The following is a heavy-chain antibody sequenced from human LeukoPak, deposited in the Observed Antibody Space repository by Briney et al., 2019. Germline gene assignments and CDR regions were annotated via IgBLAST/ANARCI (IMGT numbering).Heavy chain of an antibody. CDR2: FGGGNDI. CDR3: AKDATPGNSIWDHFDS. CDR1: GFPFNIYG. V-gene: IGHV3-23*03. D-gene: IGHD1-7*01. J-gene: IGHJ4*02. Sequence: GGSLRLSCAASGFPFNIYGMSWFGQAPGKGLEGAPIFGGGNDIHYADSVKGRFTGSRDDARSTVYLQMNSLRVEDTAIYFCAKDATPGNSIWDHFDSWGQGTLVTVSS.